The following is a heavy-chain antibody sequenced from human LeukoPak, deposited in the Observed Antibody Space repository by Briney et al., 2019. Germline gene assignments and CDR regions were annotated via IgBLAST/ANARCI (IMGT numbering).Heavy chain of an antibody. J-gene: IGHJ6*02. CDR2: ISYDGSNK. V-gene: IGHV3-30*18. CDR1: GFTFSSYG. D-gene: IGHD3-22*01. Sequence: AGGSLRLSCAASGFTFSSYGMHWVRQAPGKGLEWVAVISYDGSNKYYADSVKGRFTISRDNSKNTLYLQMNSLRAEDTAVYYCAKAPITMIVVVGLGMDVWGQGTTVTVSS. CDR3: AKAPITMIVVVGLGMDV.